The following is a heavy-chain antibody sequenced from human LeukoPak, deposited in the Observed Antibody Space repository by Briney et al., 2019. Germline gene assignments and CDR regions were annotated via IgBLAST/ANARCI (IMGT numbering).Heavy chain of an antibody. Sequence: GGSLRLSCAASGFAFSSYNFNWVRQAPGKGLQWVSSISVGGNYIYYADSVKGRFTISRDNTRNIMFLQMNSLRSDDTALYYCARLRVASHSFDSWGQGTLVSVSS. V-gene: IGHV3-21*06. J-gene: IGHJ4*02. CDR2: ISVGGNYI. CDR3: ARLRVASHSFDS. CDR1: GFAFSSYN.